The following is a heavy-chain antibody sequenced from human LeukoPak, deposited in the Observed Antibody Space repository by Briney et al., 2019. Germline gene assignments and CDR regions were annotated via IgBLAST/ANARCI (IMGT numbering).Heavy chain of an antibody. CDR1: GFRFTNYG. V-gene: IGHV3-33*01. CDR3: ARDMGTIFGASGPDWFDP. Sequence: PGGSLRLSCAASGFRFTNYGMHWVRQAPGKGLDWVSYIWFDGSYKYYSDSVKGRFTISRDNAKNSLYLQMNSLRAEDTAVYYCARDMGTIFGASGPDWFDPWGQGTLVTVSS. J-gene: IGHJ5*02. D-gene: IGHD3-3*01. CDR2: IWFDGSYK.